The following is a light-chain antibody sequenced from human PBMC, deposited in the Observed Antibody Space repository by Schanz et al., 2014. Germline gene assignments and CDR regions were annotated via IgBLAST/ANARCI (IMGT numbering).Light chain of an antibody. CDR1: SSDVGGYNY. Sequence: QSALTQPASVSGSPGQSITISCTGTSSDVGGYNYVSWYQQHPGKAPKLMIYDVSNRPSGVSNRFSGSKSGNTASLTISGFQAEDEADYYCSSYTSTSTLGVFGGGTKLTAL. J-gene: IGLJ3*02. CDR2: DVS. CDR3: SSYTSTSTLGV. V-gene: IGLV2-14*01.